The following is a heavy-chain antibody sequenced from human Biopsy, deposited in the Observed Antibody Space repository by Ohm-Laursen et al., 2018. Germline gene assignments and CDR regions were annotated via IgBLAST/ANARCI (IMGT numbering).Heavy chain of an antibody. D-gene: IGHD3-9*01. Sequence: TLSLTCVVYNVSFSSYYWRWIRQPPGKALEWIGYIYFTGRPSYNPSLKSRVTMSVNTTKNQFSLRPIPLTAAGTAVYYRASAGYSPDWNFDLWGRGTRVTVSS. J-gene: IGHJ2*01. CDR1: NVSFSSYY. CDR3: ASAGYSPDWNFDL. CDR2: IYFTGRP. V-gene: IGHV4-59*12.